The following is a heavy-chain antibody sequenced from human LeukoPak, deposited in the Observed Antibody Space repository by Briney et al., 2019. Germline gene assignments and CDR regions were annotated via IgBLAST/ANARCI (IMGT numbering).Heavy chain of an antibody. Sequence: SETLSLTCSVSGGSFIDYSWSWIRQPPGKGLEWIGEINHSGITNYNPSLESRITMSVDTSKNQFSLKLSFVTAADTAVYYCAREALLQYYFDYGGQGTLVTVSS. CDR1: GGSFIDYS. J-gene: IGHJ4*02. CDR2: INHSGIT. V-gene: IGHV4-34*10. CDR3: AREALLQYYFDY. D-gene: IGHD2-15*01.